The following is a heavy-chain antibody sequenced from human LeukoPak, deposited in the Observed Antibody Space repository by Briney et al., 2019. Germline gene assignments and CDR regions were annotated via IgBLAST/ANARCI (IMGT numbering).Heavy chain of an antibody. CDR2: ISSTSSYI. CDR3: ARDLKWERGRDAYDL. V-gene: IGHV3-21*01. D-gene: IGHD1-26*01. Sequence: GGSLRLSCAASGFAFSSYSMNWVRQAPGKGLEWVSSISSTSSYIYYADSVKGRFTISRDNAKNSLYLQMNSLRAEDTAVYYCARDLKWERGRDAYDLWGQGTMVSVSS. J-gene: IGHJ3*01. CDR1: GFAFSSYS.